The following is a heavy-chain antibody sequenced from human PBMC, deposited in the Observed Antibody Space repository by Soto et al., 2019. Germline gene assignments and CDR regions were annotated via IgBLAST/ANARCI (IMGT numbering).Heavy chain of an antibody. V-gene: IGHV4-34*01. CDR2: INHSGST. CDR1: GGSLSGYY. Sequence: SETLSLTCAVYGGSLSGYYWSWIRQPPGKGLEWIGEINHSGSTNYNPSLKSRVTISVDTSQNQFSLKLSSVTAADTAVYYCARVSSSVIMYDYWGQGTLVTVSS. D-gene: IGHD6-6*01. J-gene: IGHJ4*02. CDR3: ARVSSSVIMYDY.